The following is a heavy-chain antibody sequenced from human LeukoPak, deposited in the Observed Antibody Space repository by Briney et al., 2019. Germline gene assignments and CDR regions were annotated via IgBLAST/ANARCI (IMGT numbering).Heavy chain of an antibody. J-gene: IGHJ3*02. Sequence: GGSLRLSCAASGFTFDDYAMHWVRQAPGKGLEWVSGISWNSGSIGYADSVKGRFTISRDNAKNSLYLQMNSLRAEDTALYYCAKEVDTAMVTHGPGAFDIWGQGTMVTVSS. V-gene: IGHV3-9*01. CDR3: AKEVDTAMVTHGPGAFDI. CDR2: ISWNSGSI. D-gene: IGHD5-18*01. CDR1: GFTFDDYA.